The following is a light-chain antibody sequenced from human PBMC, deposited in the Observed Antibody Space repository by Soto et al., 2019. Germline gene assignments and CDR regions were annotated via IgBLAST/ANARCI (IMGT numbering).Light chain of an antibody. CDR2: GAS. Sequence: ELVLTQSQRTLSLSPGERSTLPCRASQSVSSSYLAWYKQRPGQAPRLVIHGASSRATGIPDRFSGSASGTDFTLTISRLEPEDFAVEDCQQYGSSLTFCQGTKVDIK. V-gene: IGKV3-20*01. CDR3: QQYGSSLT. CDR1: QSVSSSY. J-gene: IGKJ1*01.